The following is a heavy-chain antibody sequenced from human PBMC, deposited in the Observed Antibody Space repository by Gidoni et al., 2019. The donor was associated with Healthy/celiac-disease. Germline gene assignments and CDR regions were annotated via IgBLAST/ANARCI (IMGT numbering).Heavy chain of an antibody. D-gene: IGHD3-3*01. CDR1: GFTFSSYG. V-gene: IGHV3-33*01. Sequence: QVQLVESGGGVVQPGRSLRLSCAASGFTFSSYGMHWVRQAPGKGLEWVAVIWYDGSNKYYADSVKGRFTISRDNSKNTLYLQMNSLRAEDTAVYYCARDHSFDDFWSGYHGLDYWGQGTLVTVSS. J-gene: IGHJ4*02. CDR2: IWYDGSNK. CDR3: ARDHSFDDFWSGYHGLDY.